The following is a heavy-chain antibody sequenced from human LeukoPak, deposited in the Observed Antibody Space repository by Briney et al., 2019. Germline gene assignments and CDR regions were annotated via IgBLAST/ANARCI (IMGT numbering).Heavy chain of an antibody. CDR1: GGTFSSYA. V-gene: IGHV1-69*04. J-gene: IGHJ4*02. CDR3: ARSNYGSGSYIDY. D-gene: IGHD3-10*01. Sequence: SVKVSCKASGGTFSSYAISWVRQAPGQGLEWMGRIIPILGIANYAQKFQGRVTITADKSTSTAYMELSSLRSEDTAVYYCARSNYGSGSYIDYWGQGTLVTVSS. CDR2: IIPILGIA.